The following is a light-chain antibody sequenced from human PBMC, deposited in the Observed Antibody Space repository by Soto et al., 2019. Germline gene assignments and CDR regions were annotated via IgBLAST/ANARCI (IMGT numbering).Light chain of an antibody. CDR2: GAS. J-gene: IGKJ1*01. CDR3: QQYNNWPPWT. CDR1: QSVSSN. V-gene: IGKV3-15*01. Sequence: GGASVSSGASQSVSSNLDWYQQKPGQAPRLLIYGASTRATDIPARFSGSGSGTEFTLTISSLQSEDFAVYYCQQYNNWPPWTFGQGTKVDIK.